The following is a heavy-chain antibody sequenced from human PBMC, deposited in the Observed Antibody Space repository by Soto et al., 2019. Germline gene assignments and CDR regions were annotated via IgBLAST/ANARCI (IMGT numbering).Heavy chain of an antibody. CDR3: AASYRNYYDSSGYLFDY. D-gene: IGHD3-22*01. CDR1: GFTFTSSA. V-gene: IGHV1-58*01. J-gene: IGHJ4*02. Sequence: SVKVSCKASGFTFTSSAVQWVRQARGQRLEWIGWIVVGSGNTNYAQKFQERVTITRDMSTSTAYMELSSLRSEDTAVYYCAASYRNYYDSSGYLFDYWGQGTLVTVSS. CDR2: IVVGSGNT.